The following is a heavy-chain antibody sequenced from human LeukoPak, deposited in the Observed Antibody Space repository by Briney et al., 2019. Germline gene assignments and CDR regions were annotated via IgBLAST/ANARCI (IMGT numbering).Heavy chain of an antibody. D-gene: IGHD4-17*01. CDR1: GFTFSSYS. V-gene: IGHV3-21*01. Sequence: PGGSLRLSCAASGFTFSSYSMNWVRQAPGKGLEWVSSIGSSSSYMYYADSVKGRFTISRDNAKNSLYLQMNSLRPEDTAVYFCARDVFAVTTKREVDDWGQGTLVTVSS. CDR2: IGSSSSYM. J-gene: IGHJ4*02. CDR3: ARDVFAVTTKREVDD.